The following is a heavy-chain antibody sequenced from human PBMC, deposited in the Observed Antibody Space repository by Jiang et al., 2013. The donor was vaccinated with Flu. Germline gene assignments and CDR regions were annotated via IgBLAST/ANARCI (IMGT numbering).Heavy chain of an antibody. V-gene: IGHV4-39*01. Sequence: GSGLVKPSETLSLSCTVSGASISGSRYYWGWIRQPPGKGLEWVGNIYYSGSTYYNPSLKSRVTISVDTSKNQFSLKLSSVTAADTAVYYCARQTYYDILTGSHRYFDLWGRGTLVTVSS. CDR1: GASISGSRYY. CDR2: IYYSGST. D-gene: IGHD3-9*01. CDR3: ARQTYYDILTGSHRYFDL. J-gene: IGHJ2*01.